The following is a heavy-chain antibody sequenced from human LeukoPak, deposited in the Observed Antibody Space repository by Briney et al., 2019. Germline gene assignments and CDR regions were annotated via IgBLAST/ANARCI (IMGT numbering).Heavy chain of an antibody. V-gene: IGHV4-59*01. CDR2: IYYSGST. D-gene: IGHD5-12*01. CDR3: ARLGGYGYFDY. J-gene: IGHJ4*02. Sequence: SETLSLTCTVSGGSISSYYWSWIRQPPGKGLEWIGYIYYSGSTNYNPSLKSRVTISVDTSKSQFSLKLSSVTAADTAVYYCARLGGYGYFDYWGQGTLVTVCS. CDR1: GGSISSYY.